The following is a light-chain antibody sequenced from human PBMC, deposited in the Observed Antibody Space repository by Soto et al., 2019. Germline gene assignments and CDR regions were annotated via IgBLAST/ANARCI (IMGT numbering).Light chain of an antibody. Sequence: IQMTQSPSTLSASVGDRVTFTCRASQTISTWLAWYQQKPGEAPKLLIYKASTLEVGVPSRFSASGSGTELTLTINTLQPADFATYYSQQYNSYPWTFGQGTKV. J-gene: IGKJ1*01. CDR3: QQYNSYPWT. CDR2: KAS. V-gene: IGKV1-5*03. CDR1: QTISTW.